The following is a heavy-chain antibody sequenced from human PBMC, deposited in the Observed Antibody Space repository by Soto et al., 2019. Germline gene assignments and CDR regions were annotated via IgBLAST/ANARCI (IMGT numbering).Heavy chain of an antibody. CDR1: GFTFSSYG. Sequence: QVQLVESGGGVVQPGRSLRLSCAASGFTFSSYGMHWVRQAPGKGLEWVAVIWYDGGNKYYADSVKGRFTISRDNSENTLFLQMSSLRAEDTAVYYCARDRDSSGWYDLDYWGQGTLVTVSS. CDR2: IWYDGGNK. V-gene: IGHV3-33*01. D-gene: IGHD6-19*01. J-gene: IGHJ4*02. CDR3: ARDRDSSGWYDLDY.